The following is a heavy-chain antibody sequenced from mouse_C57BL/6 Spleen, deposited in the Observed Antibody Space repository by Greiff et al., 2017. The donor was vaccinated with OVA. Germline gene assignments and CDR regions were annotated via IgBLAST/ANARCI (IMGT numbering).Heavy chain of an antibody. Sequence: VQLLQSGADLVKPGASVKVSCTASGYTFTSYWMHWVQQRPGQGLEWIGRIHPADGDTNYNEKFKGQATMTVDKASSTAYMQLSSLTSEDSAVYYCTSYGLYAMDYWGQGTSVTVSS. D-gene: IGHD1-1*02. V-gene: IGHV1-74*01. J-gene: IGHJ4*01. CDR2: IHPADGDT. CDR1: GYTFTSYW. CDR3: TSYGLYAMDY.